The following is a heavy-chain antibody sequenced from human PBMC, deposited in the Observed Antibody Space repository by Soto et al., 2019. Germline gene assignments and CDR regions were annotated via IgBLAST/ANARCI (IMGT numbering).Heavy chain of an antibody. V-gene: IGHV3-23*01. CDR2: LTGSGDTT. CDR1: GFTFSSYT. Sequence: EVQVLESGGTLVQPGGSLRLSCAASGFTFSSYTMNWVRQAPGKGLEWVSRLTGSGDTTYYADSIKGRFTISRDNSKNTLYLERNSLRAEDTAIYYCAKGKDRASLDYWGQGTLVTVSS. CDR3: AKGKDRASLDY. D-gene: IGHD2-15*01. J-gene: IGHJ4*02.